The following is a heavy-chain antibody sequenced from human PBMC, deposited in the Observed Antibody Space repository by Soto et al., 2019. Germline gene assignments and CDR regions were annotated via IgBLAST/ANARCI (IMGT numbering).Heavy chain of an antibody. Sequence: GGSLRLSCAASGLTFSSYARSWVRQAPGKGLEWVSAISGSGGSTYYADSVKGRFTISRDNSKNTLYLQMNSLRAEDTAVYYSAKDLLYSSGWYFGYWGQGTLVTVSS. V-gene: IGHV3-23*01. CDR1: GLTFSSYA. D-gene: IGHD6-19*01. CDR2: ISGSGGST. CDR3: AKDLLYSSGWYFGY. J-gene: IGHJ4*02.